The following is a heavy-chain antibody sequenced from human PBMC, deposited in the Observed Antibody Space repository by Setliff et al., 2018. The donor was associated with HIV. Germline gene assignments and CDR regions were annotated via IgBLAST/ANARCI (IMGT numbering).Heavy chain of an antibody. CDR1: GDSISRRIYY. Sequence: SETLSLTCTVSGDSISRRIYYWGWIRQPPGKGLEWIGNFYYSGSSHYNPSLKSRVTISVDTSKNQFSLKLISASAADTAVYYCAKLLPAADMAREIDSWGQGTLVTVSS. J-gene: IGHJ4*02. D-gene: IGHD2-2*01. CDR2: FYYSGSS. V-gene: IGHV4-39*01. CDR3: AKLLPAADMAREIDS.